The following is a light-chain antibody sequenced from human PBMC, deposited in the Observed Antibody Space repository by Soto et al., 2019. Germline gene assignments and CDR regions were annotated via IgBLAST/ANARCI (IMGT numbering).Light chain of an antibody. J-gene: IGKJ3*01. V-gene: IGKV1-39*01. CDR3: QKSYSTPPF. CDR2: AAS. CDR1: QGIRND. Sequence: IQMTHSPSSLSASVLYIVTITFRASQGIRNDLAWYQQKPGKAPKLLIYAASSLQSGVPSRFSGSGSGTDFTLTISSLQPEDFATYYCQKSYSTPPFFGPGTKVDIK.